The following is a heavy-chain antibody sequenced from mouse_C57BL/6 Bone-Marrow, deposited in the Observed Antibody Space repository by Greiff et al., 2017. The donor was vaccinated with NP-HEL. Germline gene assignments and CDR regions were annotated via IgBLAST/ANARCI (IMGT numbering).Heavy chain of an antibody. CDR2: IWSDGST. V-gene: IGHV2-6-1*01. CDR3: ARHGAGYDYDYGYFDV. J-gene: IGHJ1*03. Sequence: VQLVESGPGLVAPSQSLSITCTVSGFSLTSYGVHWVRQPPGKGLEWLVVIWSDGSTTYNSALKSRLSISKDNSKSQVFIKMNSLQTDDTAMYYSARHGAGYDYDYGYFDVWGTGTTVTVSS. D-gene: IGHD2-4*01. CDR1: GFSLTSYG.